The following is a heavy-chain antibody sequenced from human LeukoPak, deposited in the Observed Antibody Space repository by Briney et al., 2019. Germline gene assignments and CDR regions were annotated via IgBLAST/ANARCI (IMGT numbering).Heavy chain of an antibody. D-gene: IGHD3-10*01. CDR3: TRGHYGSGIHQRAFDI. J-gene: IGHJ3*02. CDR2: ICASGGTA. V-gene: IGHV3-23*01. CDR1: GFTFSSYA. Sequence: GGSLTLSCVVSGFTFSSYAVSWVRQSPGKGLEGWSSICASGGTASHAASLPARFAISRDNSKNTVYLQMNSLTAEDPAVYSCTRGHYGSGIHQRAFDIWGQGTIVTVSS.